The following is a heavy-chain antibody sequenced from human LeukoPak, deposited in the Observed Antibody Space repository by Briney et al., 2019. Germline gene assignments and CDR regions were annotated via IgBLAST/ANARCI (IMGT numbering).Heavy chain of an antibody. J-gene: IGHJ6*02. V-gene: IGHV3-48*03. CDR3: ASEGVSACPIPYYYGMGG. CDR2: ISSSGSTI. D-gene: IGHD2-2*01. CDR1: GFTFSSYE. Sequence: GVSLRLSCAASGFTFSSYEMNWVRQAPGKGLEWVSYISSSGSTIYYADSVKSRFTISRDNAQNALYLQMNSLSAEDTAVYYCASEGVSACPIPYYYGMGGWRRPATVTVSS.